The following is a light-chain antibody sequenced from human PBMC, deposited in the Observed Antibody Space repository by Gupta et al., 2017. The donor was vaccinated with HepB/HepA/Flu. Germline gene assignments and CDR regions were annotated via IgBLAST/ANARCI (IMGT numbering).Light chain of an antibody. Sequence: EIVLTQSPATLSLSPGERATLSCRASQSVSSYLAWYQQKPGQAPRLLIYDASNRATGIPARFSGSGAGTDFNLTISSLEPEDFAVYYCQQRSNWPRLFTFGPGTKVDIK. CDR1: QSVSSY. CDR3: QQRSNWPRLFT. V-gene: IGKV3-11*01. CDR2: DAS. J-gene: IGKJ3*01.